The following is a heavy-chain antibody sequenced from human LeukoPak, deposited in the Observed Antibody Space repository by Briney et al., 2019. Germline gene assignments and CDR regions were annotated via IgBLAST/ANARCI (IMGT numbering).Heavy chain of an antibody. D-gene: IGHD6-19*01. CDR2: TYYRSKGYN. V-gene: IGHV6-1*01. CDR3: ASGEYSSGSLGLYGMDV. J-gene: IGHJ6*02. Sequence: WVRQSPXXXLEWXGRTYYRSKGYNDYAVSVKSRITINPDTSKNQFSLQLNSVTPEDTAVYYCASGEYSSGSLGLYGMDVWGQGTTVTVSS.